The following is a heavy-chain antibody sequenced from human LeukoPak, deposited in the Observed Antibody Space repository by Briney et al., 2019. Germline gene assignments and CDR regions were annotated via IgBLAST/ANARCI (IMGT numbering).Heavy chain of an antibody. Sequence: ASVKVSCKASGYTFTGYYMHWVRQAPGQGLEWMGWINPNSGGTNYAQKFQGRVTMTRDTSISTAYMELSILRSDDTAVYYCARDLFSLVTGTPGDWGQGTLVTVSS. J-gene: IGHJ4*02. D-gene: IGHD1-20*01. CDR3: ARDLFSLVTGTPGD. V-gene: IGHV1-2*02. CDR2: INPNSGGT. CDR1: GYTFTGYY.